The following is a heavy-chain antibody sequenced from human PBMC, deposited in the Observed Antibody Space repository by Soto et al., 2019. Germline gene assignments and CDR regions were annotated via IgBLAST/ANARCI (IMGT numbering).Heavy chain of an antibody. D-gene: IGHD2-2*01. CDR3: VSLNVVVAADMNWFDP. J-gene: IGHJ5*02. CDR1: GGSISRSNW. Sequence: PSETLSLTCAVSGGSISRSNWWRWVRQPPGKGLAWIGEIYHTGSTNYNPSLTSRVTISGEIAKTQFTLKLSSVTAAVTAVDYYVSLNVVVAADMNWFDPWGQGTLVTGSS. V-gene: IGHV4-4*02. CDR2: IYHTGST.